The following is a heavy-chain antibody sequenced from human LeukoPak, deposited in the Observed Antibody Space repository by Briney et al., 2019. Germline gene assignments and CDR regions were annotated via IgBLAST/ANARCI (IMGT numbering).Heavy chain of an antibody. CDR3: AKDVYYYYMDV. Sequence: GGSLRLSCAASGFTFSTYAMSWVRQAPGKGLEWVSAISGSGGNTYYADSVKGRFTISRDNSKNTLYLQMSSLRAEDTAVYYCAKDVYYYYMDVWGKGTTVTVSS. J-gene: IGHJ6*03. CDR2: ISGSGGNT. V-gene: IGHV3-23*01. CDR1: GFTFSTYA.